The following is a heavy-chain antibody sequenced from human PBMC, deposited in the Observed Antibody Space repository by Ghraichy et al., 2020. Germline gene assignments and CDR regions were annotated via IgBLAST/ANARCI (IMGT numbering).Heavy chain of an antibody. V-gene: IGHV4-59*01. D-gene: IGHD1-26*01. CDR2: IYYSGST. CDR3: ARDLGATTEY. Sequence: SQTLSLTCTVSGGSISSYYWSWIRQPPGKGLEWIGYIYYSGSTNYNPSLKSRVTISVDTSKNQFSLKLSSVTAADTAVYYFARDLGATTEYWGQGTLVTVSS. J-gene: IGHJ4*02. CDR1: GGSISSYY.